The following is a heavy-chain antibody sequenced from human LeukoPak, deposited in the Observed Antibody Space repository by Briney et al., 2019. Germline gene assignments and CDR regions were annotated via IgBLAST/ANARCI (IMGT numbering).Heavy chain of an antibody. Sequence: GGSLRLSCAASGFTFSSYSMNWVRQAPGKGLEWVSSISSSSSYIYYADSVKGRFTISRDNAKNSLYLQMNSLRAEDTTVYYCARGRSSMIVVDAFDIWGQGTMVTVSS. V-gene: IGHV3-21*01. D-gene: IGHD3-22*01. J-gene: IGHJ3*02. CDR2: ISSSSSYI. CDR1: GFTFSSYS. CDR3: ARGRSSMIVVDAFDI.